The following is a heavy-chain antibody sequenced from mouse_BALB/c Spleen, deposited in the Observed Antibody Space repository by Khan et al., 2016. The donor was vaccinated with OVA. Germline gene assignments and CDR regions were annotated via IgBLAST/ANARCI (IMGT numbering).Heavy chain of an antibody. J-gene: IGHJ1*01. CDR1: GYTFTSYG. V-gene: IGHV9-3-1*01. D-gene: IGHD2-12*01. CDR2: INTYTGEP. CDR3: ARKNYSYDRYFDV. Sequence: QLVQSGPELKKPGETVKISCKASGYTFTSYGMNWVKQAPGKGLKWMGWINTYTGEPTYADDFKGRFAFSLDTSASTAYLQINNLKNEDTAAYFCARKNYSYDRYFDVWGAGTTVTVSS.